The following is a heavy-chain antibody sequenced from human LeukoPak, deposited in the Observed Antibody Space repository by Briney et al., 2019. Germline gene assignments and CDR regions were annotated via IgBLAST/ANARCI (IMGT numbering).Heavy chain of an antibody. CDR1: GFTFSSYA. Sequence: PGGSLRLSCAASGFTFSSYAIHWVRQAPGKGLEWVSFISYDGRIKYYADSVKGRFTISRDNSESTLYLQMNSLRAEDTAAYYCAKGYDFWSGNGMDVWGQGTTVTVSS. CDR3: AKGYDFWSGNGMDV. V-gene: IGHV3-30-3*01. CDR2: ISYDGRIK. J-gene: IGHJ6*02. D-gene: IGHD3-3*01.